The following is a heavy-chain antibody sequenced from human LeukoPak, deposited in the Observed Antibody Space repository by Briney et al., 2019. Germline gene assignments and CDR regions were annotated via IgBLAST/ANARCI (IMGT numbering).Heavy chain of an antibody. CDR2: ISGSGGST. CDR3: AVPQWELLN. D-gene: IGHD1-26*01. J-gene: IGHJ4*02. CDR1: GFTFSTYA. Sequence: GGSLRLSCAVSGFTFSTYAMSWVRQAPGKGLEWVSAISGSGGSTYYADSVKGRFTISRDNSKNTLYLQMNSLRAEDTAVYSCAVPQWELLNWGQGTLVTVSS. V-gene: IGHV3-23*01.